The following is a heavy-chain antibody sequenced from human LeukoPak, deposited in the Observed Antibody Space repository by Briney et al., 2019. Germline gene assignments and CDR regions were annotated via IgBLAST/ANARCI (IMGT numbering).Heavy chain of an antibody. Sequence: PGGSLRLSCVVSGFTFRSYAMSWVRQAPGKGLEWVSEITKSGDITYYADSVQGRFTISRDNSKNTMYLQMNSLRDEDTALYHCANADIGAAGRGSGYWGQGTLVIVSS. D-gene: IGHD6-13*01. V-gene: IGHV3-23*01. CDR3: ANADIGAAGRGSGY. J-gene: IGHJ4*02. CDR2: ITKSGDIT. CDR1: GFTFRSYA.